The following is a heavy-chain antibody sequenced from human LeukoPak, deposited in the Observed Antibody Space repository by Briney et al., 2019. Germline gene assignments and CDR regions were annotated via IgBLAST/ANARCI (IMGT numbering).Heavy chain of an antibody. V-gene: IGHV4-39*01. D-gene: IGHD1-26*01. Sequence: VKPSETLSLTCTVSGGSISSSSYYWGWIRQPPGKGLEWIGSIYYSGSTYYNPSLKSRVTISVDTSKNQFSLKLSSVAAADTAVYYCARTLVMWSSYTTPDYWGQGTLVTVSS. J-gene: IGHJ4*02. CDR2: IYYSGST. CDR1: GGSISSSSYY. CDR3: ARTLVMWSSYTTPDY.